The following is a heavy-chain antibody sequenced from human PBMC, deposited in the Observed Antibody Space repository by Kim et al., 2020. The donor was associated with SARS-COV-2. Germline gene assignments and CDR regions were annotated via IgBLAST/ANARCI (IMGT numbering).Heavy chain of an antibody. CDR1: GGSISSYY. V-gene: IGHV4-59*01. CDR3: AGGDGYNAWYFDL. D-gene: IGHD2-21*01. Sequence: SETLSLTCTVSGGSISSYYWSWIRQPPGKGLEWIGYIYYSGSTNYNPSLKSRVTISVDTSKNQFSLKLSSVTAADTAVYYCAGGDGYNAWYFDLWGRGTLVTVSS. CDR2: IYYSGST. J-gene: IGHJ2*01.